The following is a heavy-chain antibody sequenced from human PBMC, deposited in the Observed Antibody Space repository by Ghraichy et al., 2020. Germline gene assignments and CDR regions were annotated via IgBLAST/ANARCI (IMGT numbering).Heavy chain of an antibody. CDR3: ARGRDYYGSGSYYKWSSHYYYCMDV. D-gene: IGHD3-10*01. V-gene: IGHV4-34*01. CDR2: INHSGST. J-gene: IGHJ6*03. CDR1: GGSFSGYY. Sequence: ESLNISCAVYGGSFSGYYWSWIRQPPGKGLEWIGEINHSGSTNYNPSLKSRVTISVDTSKNQFSLKLSSVTAADTAVYYCARGRDYYGSGSYYKWSSHYYYCMDVWGKGTTVTVSS.